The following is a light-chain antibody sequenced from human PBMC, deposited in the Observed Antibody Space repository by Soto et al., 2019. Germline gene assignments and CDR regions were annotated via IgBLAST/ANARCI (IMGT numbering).Light chain of an antibody. CDR2: AAS. Sequence: EIVLTQSPGTLSLSPGDSATLSCRTSQSVSTSYLAWYQQKRGQAPRLLIYAASSRATGIPDRFSGSGSGADFTLTISRLEPEDSAVYYCQQHRSSTYMYTFGQGTNLEI. CDR1: QSVSTSY. V-gene: IGKV3-20*01. J-gene: IGKJ2*01. CDR3: QQHRSSTYMYT.